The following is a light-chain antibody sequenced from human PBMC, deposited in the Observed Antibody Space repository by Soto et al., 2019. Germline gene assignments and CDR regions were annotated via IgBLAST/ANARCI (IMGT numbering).Light chain of an antibody. Sequence: QSVLTQSSSASASLGSSVKLTCTLSSGHSSYIIAWHQQQPGKAPRYLMKLEGSGSYNKGSGVPDRFSGSSSRADRYLTISNLQFEDEADYYCETWDSNTRVFGGGTQLTV. CDR1: SGHSSYI. J-gene: IGLJ3*02. CDR2: LEGSGSY. CDR3: ETWDSNTRV. V-gene: IGLV4-60*02.